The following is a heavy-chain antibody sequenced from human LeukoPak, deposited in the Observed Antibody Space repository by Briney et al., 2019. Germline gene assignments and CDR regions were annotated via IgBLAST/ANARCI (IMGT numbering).Heavy chain of an antibody. Sequence: GGSLRLSCAASGFTFSSYWMSWVRQAPGKGLEWVANIKQDGSEKYYVDSVKGRFTISRDNAKNPLYLQMNSLRAEDTAVYYCARSGRRLLLYYFDYWGQGTLVTVSS. CDR2: IKQDGSEK. V-gene: IGHV3-7*01. CDR3: ARSGRRLLLYYFDY. J-gene: IGHJ4*02. D-gene: IGHD3-10*01. CDR1: GFTFSSYW.